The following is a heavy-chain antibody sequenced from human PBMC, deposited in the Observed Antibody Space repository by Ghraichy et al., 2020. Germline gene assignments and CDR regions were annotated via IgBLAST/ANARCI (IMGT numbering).Heavy chain of an antibody. V-gene: IGHV4-59*01. CDR1: GGSISSYY. J-gene: IGHJ6*02. CDR3: ARGSLWFGVGASDYYYYYGMDV. D-gene: IGHD3-10*01. CDR2: IYYSGST. Sequence: SQTLSLTCTVSGGSISSYYWSWIRQPPGKGLEWIGYIYYSGSTNYNPSLKSRVTISVDTSKNQFSLKLSSVTAADTAVYYCARGSLWFGVGASDYYYYYGMDVWGQGTTVTVSS.